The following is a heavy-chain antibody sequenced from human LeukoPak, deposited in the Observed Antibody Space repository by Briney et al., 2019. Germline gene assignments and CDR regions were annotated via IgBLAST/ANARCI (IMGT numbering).Heavy chain of an antibody. V-gene: IGHV4-39*01. J-gene: IGHJ4*02. CDR2: IYYSGNT. CDR1: GGSITSSPYW. Sequence: SETLSLTCGVSGGSITSSPYWWSWIRQPPEKGLEWVGTIYYSGNTFYHPSLASRVTISADTSKNQVSLRLTSVTAADTAVYYCARRAYGTGLDFWGQGTVVTVSS. D-gene: IGHD1-1*01. CDR3: ARRAYGTGLDF.